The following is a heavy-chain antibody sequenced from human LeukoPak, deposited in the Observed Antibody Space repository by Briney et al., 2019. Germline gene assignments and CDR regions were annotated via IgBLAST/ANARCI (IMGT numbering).Heavy chain of an antibody. CDR2: IKSKTDGGTT. CDR1: GFTFINAW. Sequence: GGSLRAWCVASGFTFINAWMSWVRQAPGKGLEWVGRIKSKTDGGTTNPAAPVKGRFTISRDDSKNTLYQQKNSHKTEDAAVYYCTTIPNRITMVRGIIGPSFDYWGQGTLVTVSS. CDR3: TTIPNRITMVRGIIGPSFDY. J-gene: IGHJ4*02. V-gene: IGHV3-15*01. D-gene: IGHD3-10*01.